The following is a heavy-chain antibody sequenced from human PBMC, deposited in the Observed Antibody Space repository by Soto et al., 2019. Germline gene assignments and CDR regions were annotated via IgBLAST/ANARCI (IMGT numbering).Heavy chain of an antibody. Sequence: GGSLRLSCAASGFTFSSYAMHWVRQAPGKGLEWVAVISYDGSNKYYADSVKGRFTISRDNSKNTLYLQMNSLRAEDTAVYYCARDGDTMIGHYGMDVWGQGTTVTVSS. V-gene: IGHV3-30-3*01. J-gene: IGHJ6*02. CDR1: GFTFSSYA. CDR3: ARDGDTMIGHYGMDV. D-gene: IGHD3-22*01. CDR2: ISYDGSNK.